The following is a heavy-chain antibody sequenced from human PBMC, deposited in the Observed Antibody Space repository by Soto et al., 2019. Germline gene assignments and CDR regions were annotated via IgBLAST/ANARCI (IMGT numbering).Heavy chain of an antibody. J-gene: IGHJ4*02. CDR2: IYSGGST. CDR3: SRGATYGSGSHIDY. D-gene: IGHD3-10*01. Sequence: EVQLVESGGGLVQPGGSLRLSCAASGFTVSSNYMSWVRQAPGKGLEWVSVIYSGGSTYFADSVKGRFTISRDNPKNTLYLQMNSLRAEDTAVYYCSRGATYGSGSHIDYWGQGTLVTVSS. V-gene: IGHV3-66*01. CDR1: GFTVSSNY.